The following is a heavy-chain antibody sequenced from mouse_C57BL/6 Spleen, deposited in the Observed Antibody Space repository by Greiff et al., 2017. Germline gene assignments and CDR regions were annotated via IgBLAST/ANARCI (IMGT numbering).Heavy chain of an antibody. CDR3: ARRDYSEGAMDY. CDR2: IDPSDSET. D-gene: IGHD2-12*01. Sequence: QVQLQQPGAELVRPGSSVKLSCKASGYTFTSYWMHWVKQRPIQGLEWIGNIDPSDSETHYNQKFKDKATLTVDKSSSTAYMQLSSLTSEDSAVYYCARRDYSEGAMDYWGQGTSVTVSS. V-gene: IGHV1-52*01. CDR1: GYTFTSYW. J-gene: IGHJ4*01.